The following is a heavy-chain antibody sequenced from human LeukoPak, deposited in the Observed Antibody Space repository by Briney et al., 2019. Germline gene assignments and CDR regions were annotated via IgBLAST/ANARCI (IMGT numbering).Heavy chain of an antibody. J-gene: IGHJ6*03. Sequence: ASVKVSCKPSGYTFTGYYMHWVRQAPGQGFEWMGWISAYNGNTNYAQKLQSRVTMTTDTSTSTAYMELRSLRSDDTAVYYCARVWGYSYGDYYYYYYMDVWGKGTTVTISS. CDR3: ARVWGYSYGDYYYYYYMDV. D-gene: IGHD5-18*01. V-gene: IGHV1-18*04. CDR2: ISAYNGNT. CDR1: GYTFTGYY.